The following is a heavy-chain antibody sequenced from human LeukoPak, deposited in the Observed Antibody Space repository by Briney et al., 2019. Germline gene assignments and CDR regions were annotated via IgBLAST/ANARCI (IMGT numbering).Heavy chain of an antibody. V-gene: IGHV1-2*02. CDR3: ARATTVTNWFDP. Sequence: WASVKVSCKASGYTFTGYYMHWVRQAPGQGLEWMGWINPNSGGTNYAQKFQGRVTMTRDTSISTAYMELSRLRSDDTAVYYCARATTVTNWFDPWGQGTLVTVSS. CDR1: GYTFTGYY. D-gene: IGHD4-17*01. J-gene: IGHJ5*02. CDR2: INPNSGGT.